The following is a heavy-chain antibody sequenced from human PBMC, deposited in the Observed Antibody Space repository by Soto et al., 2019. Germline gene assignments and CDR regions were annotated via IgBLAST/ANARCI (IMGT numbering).Heavy chain of an antibody. J-gene: IGHJ6*03. CDR1: GDSFNAYY. CDR2: INPNGGAT. V-gene: IGHV1-2*02. CDR3: ARESGGATATLDYYYFYMDV. Sequence: QVQLVQSGAEVRKPGASVKVSCKTSGDSFNAYYLHWVRQAPGQGLEWLGWINPNGGATKYAQKFRGRFAMTRDTSIRTAYMELTSLRSDDTAIYFCARESGGATATLDYYYFYMDVWGQGTTVTVSS. D-gene: IGHD5-12*01.